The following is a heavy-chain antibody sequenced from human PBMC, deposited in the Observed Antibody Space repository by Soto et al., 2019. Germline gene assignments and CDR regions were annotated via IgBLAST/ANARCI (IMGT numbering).Heavy chain of an antibody. CDR3: ASSAVAGIVDY. D-gene: IGHD6-19*01. Sequence: QVQLQESGPGLVKPSETLSLTCTVSGGSVSSGSYYWSWIRQPPGKGLEWIGYIYYSGSTNYNPSLKSQGTISVDTPKNQFSLKLSSVTAADTAVYYCASSAVAGIVDYWGQGTLVTVSS. J-gene: IGHJ4*02. V-gene: IGHV4-61*01. CDR1: GGSVSSGSYY. CDR2: IYYSGST.